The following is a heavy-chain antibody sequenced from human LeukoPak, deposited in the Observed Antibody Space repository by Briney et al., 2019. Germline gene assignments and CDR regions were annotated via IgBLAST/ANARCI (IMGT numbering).Heavy chain of an antibody. CDR2: INHSGST. D-gene: IGHD3-10*01. Sequence: PSETLSLTCAVYGGSFSGYYWSWIRQPPGKGLEWIGEINHSGSTNYNPSLKSRVTISVDTSKNQFSLKLSSVTAEDTAVYYCASLDMVRGNEPHFSYYYYMDVWGKGTTVTVSS. CDR3: ASLDMVRGNEPHFSYYYYMDV. CDR1: GGSFSGYY. J-gene: IGHJ6*03. V-gene: IGHV4-34*01.